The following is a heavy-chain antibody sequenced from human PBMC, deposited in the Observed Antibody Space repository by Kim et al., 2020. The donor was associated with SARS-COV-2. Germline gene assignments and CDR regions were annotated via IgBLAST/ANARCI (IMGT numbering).Heavy chain of an antibody. J-gene: IGHJ4*02. CDR3: ARLASGSYEYDY. D-gene: IGHD3-10*01. Sequence: RYSPSFQGQVTISADKSISTAYLQWSSLKASDTAMYYCARLASGSYEYDYWGQGTLVTVSS. V-gene: IGHV5-51*01.